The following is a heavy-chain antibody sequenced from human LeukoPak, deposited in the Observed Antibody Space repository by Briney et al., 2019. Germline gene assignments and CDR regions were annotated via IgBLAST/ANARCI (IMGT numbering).Heavy chain of an antibody. CDR3: ARSLGVTTIIDY. V-gene: IGHV1-8*01. J-gene: IGHJ4*02. CDR1: GYTFTSYD. Sequence: ASVKVSCKASGYTFTSYDINWVRQATGQGLEWMGWMNPNSGNTGYAQKFQGRVTMTTDTSTSTAYMELRSLRSDDTAVYYCARSLGVTTIIDYWGQGTLVTVSS. CDR2: MNPNSGNT. D-gene: IGHD5-12*01.